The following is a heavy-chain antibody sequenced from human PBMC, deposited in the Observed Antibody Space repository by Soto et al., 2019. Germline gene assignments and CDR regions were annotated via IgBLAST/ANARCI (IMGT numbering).Heavy chain of an antibody. D-gene: IGHD3-3*01. Sequence: QVQLVQSGAEVKKPGASVKVSCKASGYTFTSYAMHWVRQAPGQRLEWMGWINAGNGDTKYSQKFQGRVTISRDTSASTAYMELSSLRSEDTAVYYCARDPYYDFWSGSNWFDPWGQGTQVTVSS. V-gene: IGHV1-3*01. J-gene: IGHJ5*02. CDR1: GYTFTSYA. CDR3: ARDPYYDFWSGSNWFDP. CDR2: INAGNGDT.